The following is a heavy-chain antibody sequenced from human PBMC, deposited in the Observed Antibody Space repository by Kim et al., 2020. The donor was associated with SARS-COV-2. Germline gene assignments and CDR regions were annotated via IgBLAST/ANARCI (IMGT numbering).Heavy chain of an antibody. D-gene: IGHD6-13*01. CDR3: AKDGRSHTPGY. CDR2: ISGSGGST. Sequence: GGSLRLSCAVSGFTFSSVDMSWVRQAPGKGLEWVSGISGSGGSTYYADSVKGRFSVSRDNSRNTLYLQMNSLRGDDTAADYCAKDGRSHTPGYWGQGTLV. J-gene: IGHJ4*02. V-gene: IGHV3-23*01. CDR1: GFTFSSVD.